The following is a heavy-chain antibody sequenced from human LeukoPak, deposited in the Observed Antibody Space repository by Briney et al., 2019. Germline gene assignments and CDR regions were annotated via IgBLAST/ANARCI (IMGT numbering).Heavy chain of an antibody. CDR1: GFTFSSYS. CDR3: ARGGGWQQLIDY. J-gene: IGHJ4*02. D-gene: IGHD5-24*01. V-gene: IGHV3-48*01. CDR2: ISSSSSTI. Sequence: GGSLRLSCAASGFTFSSYSMNWVRQAPGKGLEWVSSISSSSSTIYYADSVKGRFTISRDNAKNSLYLQMNNLRADDTAVYYCARGGGWQQLIDYWGQGTLVTVSS.